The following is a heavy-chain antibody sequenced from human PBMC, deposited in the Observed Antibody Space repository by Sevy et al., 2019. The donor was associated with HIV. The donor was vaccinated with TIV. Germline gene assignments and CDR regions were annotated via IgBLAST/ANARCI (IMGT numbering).Heavy chain of an antibody. CDR1: GFTFISYW. J-gene: IGHJ4*02. CDR3: ARDRDTAMVHDY. Sequence: GGSLRLSCAASGFTFISYWMHWVRQAPGKGLVWVSRINSDGSSTSYADSVKGRFTISRDNAKNTLYLQMNSLRAEDTAVYYCARDRDTAMVHDYWGQGTLVTVSS. V-gene: IGHV3-74*01. CDR2: INSDGSST. D-gene: IGHD5-18*01.